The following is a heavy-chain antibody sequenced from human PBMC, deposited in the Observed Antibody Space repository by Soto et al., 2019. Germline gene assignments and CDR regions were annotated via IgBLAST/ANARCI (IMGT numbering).Heavy chain of an antibody. CDR1: GFTFSAYG. J-gene: IGHJ4*02. CDR3: AKFYYFNSSGYSLQPIQFDY. D-gene: IGHD3-22*01. Sequence: GGSLRLSCAVSGFTFSAYGMHWVRQAPGKGLEWVAAISHDGTNKNYGDSVKGRFTISRDNSKNTLYLQMNSLRPEDTALYYCAKFYYFNSSGYSLQPIQFDYWGRGTLVTVSS. V-gene: IGHV3-30*18. CDR2: ISHDGTNK.